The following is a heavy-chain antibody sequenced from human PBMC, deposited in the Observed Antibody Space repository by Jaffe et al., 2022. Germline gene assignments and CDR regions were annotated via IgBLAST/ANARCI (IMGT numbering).Heavy chain of an antibody. J-gene: IGHJ4*02. CDR2: ISSSGSTF. CDR1: GFTFSSYE. CDR3: AAALAAAGTFDY. V-gene: IGHV3-48*03. Sequence: EVQLVESGGGLVQPGGSLRLSCVGSGFTFSSYEMNWVRQAPGKGLEWVSNISSSGSTFYYADSVKGRFTISRDNAKNSLYLQMNSLRAEDTAVYYCAAALAAAGTFDYWGQGTLVTVSS. D-gene: IGHD6-13*01.